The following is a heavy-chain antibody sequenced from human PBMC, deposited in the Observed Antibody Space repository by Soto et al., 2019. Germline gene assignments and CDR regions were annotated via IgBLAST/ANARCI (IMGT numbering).Heavy chain of an antibody. CDR1: GYSFTSYR. V-gene: IGHV5-51*01. CDR2: IYPGDSDT. CDR3: ARSYYDILSGTPEGYYFDY. D-gene: IGHD3-9*01. J-gene: IGHJ4*02. Sequence: HGESLKISCKGSGYSFTSYRIGWVRQMPGKGLEWMGIIYPGDSDTRYSPSFQGQVTISADKSISTAYLQWSSLKASDTAMYYCARSYYDILSGTPEGYYFDYWRQGTLVTVSS.